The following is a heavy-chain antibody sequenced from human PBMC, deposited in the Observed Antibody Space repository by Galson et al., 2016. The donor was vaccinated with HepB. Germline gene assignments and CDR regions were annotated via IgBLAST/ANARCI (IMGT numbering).Heavy chain of an antibody. CDR2: IYWDDDK. Sequence: PALVKPTQTLTLTCTFSGFSLNTYAVGVGWIRQPPGKALEWLALIYWDDDKRYSPSLKSRLTITKDTSKNQVVLTLTNMDPVDSATYDCAHSMSCSGDNCYSPVDFDYWGQGALVTVSS. J-gene: IGHJ4*02. V-gene: IGHV2-5*02. D-gene: IGHD2-15*01. CDR3: AHSMSCSGDNCYSPVDFDY. CDR1: GFSLNTYAVG.